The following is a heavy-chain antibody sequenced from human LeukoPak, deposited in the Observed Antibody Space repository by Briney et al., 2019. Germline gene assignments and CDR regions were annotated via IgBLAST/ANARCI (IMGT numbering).Heavy chain of an antibody. V-gene: IGHV3-7*05. CDR1: GSTFSAYW. CDR3: GTVAAGYYFDN. Sequence: QPGGSLRLSCAASGSTFSAYWMSWVRPAPGKGLEWVANIKEDGSEKSYVESVKGRFTISRDNTKKSLYLQMNSLRAEDTALYYCGTVAAGYYFDNWGQGTLVTVSS. D-gene: IGHD3-9*01. J-gene: IGHJ4*02. CDR2: IKEDGSEK.